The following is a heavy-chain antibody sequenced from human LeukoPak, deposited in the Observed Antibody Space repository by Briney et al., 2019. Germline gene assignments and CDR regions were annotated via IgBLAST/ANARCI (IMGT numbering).Heavy chain of an antibody. CDR2: FDPEDGET. CDR3: ATVYYDSFDFDP. V-gene: IGHV1-24*01. Sequence: ASVKVSCKVSGYTLTELSMHWVRQAPGKGLEWMGGFDPEDGETIYAQKFQGRVTMTEDTSTDTAYMELSSLRSEDTAVYYCATVYYDSFDFDPWGQGTLVTVSS. D-gene: IGHD3-22*01. CDR1: GYTLTELS. J-gene: IGHJ5*02.